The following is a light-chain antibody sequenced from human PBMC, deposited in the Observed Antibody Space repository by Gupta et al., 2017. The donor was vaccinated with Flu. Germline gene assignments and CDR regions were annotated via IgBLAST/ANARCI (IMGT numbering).Light chain of an antibody. Sequence: MTQSPSTLSASVGDRVTITCRASQSISSWLAWYQQKPGKAPKLLIYKASSLESGVPSRFSGSGSGTEFTLTISSLQPDDFATYYCQHKKTFGQGTKVEIK. CDR2: KAS. J-gene: IGKJ1*01. V-gene: IGKV1-5*03. CDR1: QSISSW. CDR3: QHKKT.